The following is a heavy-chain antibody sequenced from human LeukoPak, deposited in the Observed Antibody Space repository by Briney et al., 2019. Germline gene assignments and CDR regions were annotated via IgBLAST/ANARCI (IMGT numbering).Heavy chain of an antibody. CDR3: AKDLGSYGPFDY. Sequence: GGSLRLSCAASGFIFSSYGMHWVRQAPGKGLEWVAVISYDGSNKYYADSVKGRFTISRDNSKNTLYLQMNSLRAEDTAVYYCAKDLGSYGPFDYWGQGTLVTVSS. D-gene: IGHD1-26*01. CDR1: GFIFSSYG. V-gene: IGHV3-30*18. CDR2: ISYDGSNK. J-gene: IGHJ4*02.